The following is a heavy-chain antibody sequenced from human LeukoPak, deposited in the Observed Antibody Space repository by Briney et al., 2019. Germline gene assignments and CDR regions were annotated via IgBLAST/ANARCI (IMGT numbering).Heavy chain of an antibody. Sequence: VASVKVSCTASGYTFTSYYMHWVRQAPGQGLEWMGIINPSGGSTSYAQKFQGRVTMTRDTSTSTVYMELSSLRSEDTAVYYCARGTNSSGYYGWYFDLWGRGTLVTVSS. J-gene: IGHJ2*01. CDR3: ARGTNSSGYYGWYFDL. CDR1: GYTFTSYY. D-gene: IGHD3-22*01. CDR2: INPSGGST. V-gene: IGHV1-46*01.